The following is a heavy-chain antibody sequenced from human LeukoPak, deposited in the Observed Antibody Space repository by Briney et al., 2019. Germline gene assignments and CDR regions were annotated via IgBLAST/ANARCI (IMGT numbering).Heavy chain of an antibody. CDR1: GGTFSSYA. D-gene: IGHD1-26*01. V-gene: IGHV1-69*05. Sequence: ASVKVSCKASGGTFSSYAISWARQAPGQGLEWMGGIIPIFGTANYAQKFQGRVTITTDESTSTAYMELSSLRSEDTAVYYCAIRYGTSGSYYRTDAFDIWGQGTMVTVSS. J-gene: IGHJ3*02. CDR3: AIRYGTSGSYYRTDAFDI. CDR2: IIPIFGTA.